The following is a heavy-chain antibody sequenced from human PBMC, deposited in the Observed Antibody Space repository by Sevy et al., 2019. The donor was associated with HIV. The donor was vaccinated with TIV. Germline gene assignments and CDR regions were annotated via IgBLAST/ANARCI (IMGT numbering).Heavy chain of an antibody. Sequence: GGSLRLSCAASGFTFSRYGMHWVRQAPGKGLEWVAVTSSDGANRYYADSVKGRFTISRDNPKNTLYLQMNSLRADDTAMYYCAKAQQLVYYHYGMDVWGQGTTVTVSS. CDR3: AKAQQLVYYHYGMDV. CDR2: TSSDGANR. CDR1: GFTFSRYG. J-gene: IGHJ6*02. D-gene: IGHD6-13*01. V-gene: IGHV3-30*18.